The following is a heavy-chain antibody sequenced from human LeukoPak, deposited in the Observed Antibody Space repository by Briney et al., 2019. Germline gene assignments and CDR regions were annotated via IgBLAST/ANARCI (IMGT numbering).Heavy chain of an antibody. CDR3: ARARGIAAAGTKY. CDR2: ISYDGSNK. Sequence: GGSMRLSCAAYGFTFSSYAMHWVRQAPGKGLGWVAVISYDGSNKYYADSVKGRFTISRDNSKNTLYLQMNSLRAEDTAVYYCARARGIAAAGTKYWGQGTLVTVSS. CDR1: GFTFSSYA. V-gene: IGHV3-30-3*01. D-gene: IGHD6-13*01. J-gene: IGHJ4*02.